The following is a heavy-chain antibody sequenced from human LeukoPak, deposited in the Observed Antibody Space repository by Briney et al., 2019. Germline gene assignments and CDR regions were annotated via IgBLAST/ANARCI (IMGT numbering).Heavy chain of an antibody. J-gene: IGHJ4*02. CDR3: ARGGDRSFDY. D-gene: IGHD3-10*01. Sequence: SETLSLTCTVSGGSVSNSRHYWGWIRQPPGKTLEWIGTIYSGGSNYYNPSLKSRVTISVDTSRNHFSLNLSSVTAADTAVYYCARGGDRSFDYWGQGTQVTVSS. CDR2: IYSGGSN. V-gene: IGHV4-39*02. CDR1: GGSVSNSRHY.